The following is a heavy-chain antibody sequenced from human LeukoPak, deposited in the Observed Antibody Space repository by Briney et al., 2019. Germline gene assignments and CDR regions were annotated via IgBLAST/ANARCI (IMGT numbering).Heavy chain of an antibody. Sequence: GRSLRLSCAASGFTFSSYAMHWVRQAPGKGLEGVAVISYDGSNKYYANSVKGRFNNSRDNSKNTLYLEMNGLRAEDTAVYYCARAPRRWLDYWGQGTLVTVSS. V-gene: IGHV3-30*04. D-gene: IGHD4-23*01. CDR2: ISYDGSNK. CDR1: GFTFSSYA. CDR3: ARAPRRWLDY. J-gene: IGHJ4*02.